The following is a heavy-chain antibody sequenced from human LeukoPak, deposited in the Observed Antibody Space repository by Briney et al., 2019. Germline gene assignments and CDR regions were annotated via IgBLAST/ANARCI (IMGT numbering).Heavy chain of an antibody. Sequence: SETLSLTCTVSGGSISSHYWSWIRQPPGKGLEWIGYIYYSGSTNYNPSLKSRVTISVDTSKNQFSLKLSSMPAADTAVYYCARNYCSGGSCYLDYWGQGTLVTVSS. CDR1: GGSISSHY. CDR3: ARNYCSGGSCYLDY. V-gene: IGHV4-59*11. D-gene: IGHD2-15*01. J-gene: IGHJ4*02. CDR2: IYYSGST.